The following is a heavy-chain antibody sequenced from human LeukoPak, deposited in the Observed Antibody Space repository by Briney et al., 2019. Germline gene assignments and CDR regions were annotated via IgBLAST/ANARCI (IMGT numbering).Heavy chain of an antibody. D-gene: IGHD1-1*01. CDR3: ARVNTPGTHLNWFDP. Sequence: SETLSLTCPVSGGSISSSSYYCGWIRQPPAKALEWLGGIYYTGSTYYNPSLKSRVTIFVDTSKNHFSLKLSSVTAADTAVYYCARVNTPGTHLNWFDPWGQGSLVTVSS. CDR2: IYYTGST. J-gene: IGHJ5*02. V-gene: IGHV4-39*07. CDR1: GGSISSSSYY.